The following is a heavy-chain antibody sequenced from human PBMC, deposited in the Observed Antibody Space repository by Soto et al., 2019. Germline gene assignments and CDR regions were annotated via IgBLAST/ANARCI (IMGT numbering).Heavy chain of an antibody. CDR2: ISGSGGST. CDR1: GVTFSSYA. CDR3: AKVSSSWYSGFFAY. Sequence: GGSLRLSCAASGVTFSSYAMSWVRQAPGKGLEWVSTISGSGGSTYYADSVKGRFAISRDNSKNMLYLQMNSLRAEDTAVYYCAKVSSSWYSGFFAYWGQGTLVTVSS. V-gene: IGHV3-23*01. J-gene: IGHJ1*01. D-gene: IGHD6-13*01.